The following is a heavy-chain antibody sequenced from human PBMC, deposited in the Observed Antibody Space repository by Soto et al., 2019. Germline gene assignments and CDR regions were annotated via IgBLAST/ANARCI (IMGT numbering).Heavy chain of an antibody. V-gene: IGHV3-30*18. CDR1: GFTFNTYG. J-gene: IGHJ4*02. CDR2: ISYDGSEK. Sequence: GGSLRLSCAASGFTFNTYGMHWVRQAPGKGLEWVAVISYDGSEKYYVDSVKGRFTISKDNSKNTLYMQMNSLRPEDTAVYYCAKSPNFYCSSPNCYKYYFDHWGQGTRVTVSS. D-gene: IGHD2-2*02. CDR3: AKSPNFYCSSPNCYKYYFDH.